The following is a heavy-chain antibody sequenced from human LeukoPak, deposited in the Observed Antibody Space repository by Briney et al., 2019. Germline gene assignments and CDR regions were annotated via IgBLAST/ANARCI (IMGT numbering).Heavy chain of an antibody. Sequence: GASVKVSCRASGYTFTNYGISWVRQAPGQGLEWMGWRSAYNGNTNYAQKLQGRVTLTRDMSTSTDYLELSSLRSEDTAVYYCARDNSVRDEAWWFNPWGQGTLVTVSS. J-gene: IGHJ5*02. D-gene: IGHD5-24*01. CDR3: ARDNSVRDEAWWFNP. CDR1: GYTFTNYG. V-gene: IGHV1-18*01. CDR2: RSAYNGNT.